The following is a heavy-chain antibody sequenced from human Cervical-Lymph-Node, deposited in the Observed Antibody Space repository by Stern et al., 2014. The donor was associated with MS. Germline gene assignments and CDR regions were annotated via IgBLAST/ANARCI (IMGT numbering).Heavy chain of an antibody. J-gene: IGHJ4*02. CDR2: IGQYENNN. D-gene: IGHD2-8*01. V-gene: IGHV3-30-3*01. CDR1: GFTFSSHV. CDR3: VREDGDFDY. Sequence: VQLVESGGGVVQPGGSLRLSCAASGFTFSSHVMHWVRQAPGKGLEWVAGIGQYENNNAYADSVKGRFTISRDNSNNSLSLQMNSLRAEDTAVYYCVREDGDFDYWGQGTLVTVSS.